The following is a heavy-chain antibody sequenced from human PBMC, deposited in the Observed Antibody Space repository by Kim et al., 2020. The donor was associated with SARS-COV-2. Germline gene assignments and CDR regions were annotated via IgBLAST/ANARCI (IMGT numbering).Heavy chain of an antibody. CDR1: GGTFSSYA. CDR2: IIPIFGTA. J-gene: IGHJ6*02. V-gene: IGHV1-69*13. D-gene: IGHD2-2*01. CDR3: ARFMSTEYQLLLGYYYYGMDV. Sequence: SVKVSCKASGGTFSSYAISWVRQAPGQGLEWMGGIIPIFGTANYAQKFQGRVTITADESTSTAYMELSSLRSEDTAVYYCARFMSTEYQLLLGYYYYGMDVWGQGTTVTVSS.